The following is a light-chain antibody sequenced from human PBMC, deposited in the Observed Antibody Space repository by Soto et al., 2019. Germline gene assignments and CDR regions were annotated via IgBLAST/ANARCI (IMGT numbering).Light chain of an antibody. CDR1: SSDVGGYNY. Sequence: QSALTQPASVSGSPGQSITISCTGTSSDVGGYNYVSWYQQHPGKAPKLMIYDVSNRPSGVSNRFSGSKSGNTASLTISGLQAEDEADYYCISYTSSSTLVLGGVTELTVL. CDR2: DVS. V-gene: IGLV2-14*01. J-gene: IGLJ2*01. CDR3: ISYTSSSTLV.